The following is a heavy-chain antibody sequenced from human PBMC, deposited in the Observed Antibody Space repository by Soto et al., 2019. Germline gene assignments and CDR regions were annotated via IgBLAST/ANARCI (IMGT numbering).Heavy chain of an antibody. V-gene: IGHV3-33*01. J-gene: IGHJ5*02. D-gene: IGHD1-20*01. Sequence: QVQLVESGGGVVQPGRSLRLSCAASGFTFSSYGMHWVRQAPGKGLEWVAVIWYDGSNKYYADSVKGRFTISRDNYKNTLYLHMNSLRAEDAAVSYCAREGIRGNWFDPWGQGTLVTVSS. CDR2: IWYDGSNK. CDR1: GFTFSSYG. CDR3: AREGIRGNWFDP.